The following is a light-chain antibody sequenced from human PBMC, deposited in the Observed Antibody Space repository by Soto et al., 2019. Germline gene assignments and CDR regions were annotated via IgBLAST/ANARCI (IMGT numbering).Light chain of an antibody. CDR2: GST. CDR1: RSNIGAGHD. Sequence: QSVLTQPPSVSGAPGQRVTLSCTGSRSNIGAGHDVHWYQQLPGTAPKLLIYGSTNRPSGVPDRFSGSKSGTSASLAITGLQAEDEADYYCQSYDSSLSGFVVFGGGTQLTVL. CDR3: QSYDSSLSGFVV. V-gene: IGLV1-40*01. J-gene: IGLJ2*01.